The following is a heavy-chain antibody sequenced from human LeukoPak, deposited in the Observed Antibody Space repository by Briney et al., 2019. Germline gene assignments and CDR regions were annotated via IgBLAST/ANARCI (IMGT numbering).Heavy chain of an antibody. D-gene: IGHD1-1*01. Sequence: GGSLRLSCAVSGLTFSSYAMTWVRQAPGKGLEWVSTISGSGDSTYYADSAKGRIIISRDNSKNTLYLQMNSLRAEDTAVYYCAKDLKYDTGLGGFDYWGQGTLVTVSS. CDR3: AKDLKYDTGLGGFDY. CDR1: GLTFSSYA. J-gene: IGHJ4*02. V-gene: IGHV3-23*01. CDR2: ISGSGDST.